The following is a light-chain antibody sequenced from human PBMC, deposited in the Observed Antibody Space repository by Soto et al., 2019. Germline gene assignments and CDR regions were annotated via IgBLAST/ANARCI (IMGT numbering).Light chain of an antibody. Sequence: DIQMTLCRATRSAXGXXXXXTXXRASESISRWLAWYQQKPGKPPNLLIYKASTLGSGVPSRFSGTGSGTEFTLTISSLQPDDFATYYCQQYHSYWTFGQGTKVDIK. CDR3: QQYHSYWT. J-gene: IGKJ1*01. CDR1: ESISRW. V-gene: IGKV1-5*03. CDR2: KAS.